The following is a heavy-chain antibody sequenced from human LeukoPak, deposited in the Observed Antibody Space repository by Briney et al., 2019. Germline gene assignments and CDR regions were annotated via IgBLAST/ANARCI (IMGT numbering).Heavy chain of an antibody. Sequence: PGGSLRLSCAASGFTFSSYAMSWARQAPGKGLEWVSAISGSGGSTYYADSVKGRFTISRDNSKNTLYLQMNSLRAEDTAVYYCAKSNQYCSGGSCSFDPWGQGTLVTVSS. V-gene: IGHV3-23*01. D-gene: IGHD2-15*01. CDR2: ISGSGGST. CDR3: AKSNQYCSGGSCSFDP. CDR1: GFTFSSYA. J-gene: IGHJ5*02.